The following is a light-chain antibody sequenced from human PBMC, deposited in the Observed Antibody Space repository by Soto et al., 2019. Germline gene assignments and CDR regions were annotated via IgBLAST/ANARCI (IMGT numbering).Light chain of an antibody. CDR1: QSVSSSY. V-gene: IGKV3-20*01. Sequence: ETLMTQSPATLSLSPGERATLSCRASQSVSSSYLAWYQQKPGQAPRLLIYGASSRATGIPDRFSGSGSGTDFTLTISRLEPEDFAVYYCQQYGSLLTFGGGTKVEIK. J-gene: IGKJ4*01. CDR3: QQYGSLLT. CDR2: GAS.